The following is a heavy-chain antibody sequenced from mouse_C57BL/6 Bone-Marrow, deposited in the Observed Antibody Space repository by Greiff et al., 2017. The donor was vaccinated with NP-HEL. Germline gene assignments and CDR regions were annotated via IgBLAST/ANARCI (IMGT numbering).Heavy chain of an antibody. J-gene: IGHJ3*01. CDR1: GYTFTSYW. Sequence: QVQLQQPGAELVKPGASVKMSCKASGYTFTSYWITWVKQRPGQGLEWIGDIYPGSGSTNYNEKFKSKATLTVDTSSSTAYMQLSSLTSEDSAVYYCARVNSNYAAWFAYWGQGTLVTVSA. V-gene: IGHV1-55*01. CDR3: ARVNSNYAAWFAY. D-gene: IGHD2-5*01. CDR2: IYPGSGST.